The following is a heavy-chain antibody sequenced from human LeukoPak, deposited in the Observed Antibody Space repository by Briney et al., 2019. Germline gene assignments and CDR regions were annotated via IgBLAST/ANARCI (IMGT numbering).Heavy chain of an antibody. Sequence: ASVKVSCKASGYTFTSYGISWVRQAPGQGLEWMGWISAYNGNTNYAQKLQGRVAMTTDTSTSTAYMELRSLRSDDTAVYYCARDRTRIQAGTPAYWGQGTLVTVSS. D-gene: IGHD6-13*01. CDR1: GYTFTSYG. CDR3: ARDRTRIQAGTPAY. CDR2: ISAYNGNT. V-gene: IGHV1-18*01. J-gene: IGHJ4*02.